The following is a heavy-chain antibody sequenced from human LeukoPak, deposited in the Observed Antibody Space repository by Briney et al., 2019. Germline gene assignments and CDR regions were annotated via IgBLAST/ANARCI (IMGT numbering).Heavy chain of an antibody. J-gene: IGHJ4*02. D-gene: IGHD2-21*01. CDR2: INEDGSEK. CDR1: GFTFSSSW. V-gene: IGHV3-7*01. Sequence: GGSLRLSCAASGFTFSSSWISWVRQAPGKGLEWVANINEDGSEKYYVDSVKGRFTISRDNAKNSLHLQMNSLRAEDTAVYYCARGVGGADYWGLGTLVTVSS. CDR3: ARGVGGADY.